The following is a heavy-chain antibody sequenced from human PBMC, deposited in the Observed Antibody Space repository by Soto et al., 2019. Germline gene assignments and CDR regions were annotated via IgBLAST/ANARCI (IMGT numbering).Heavy chain of an antibody. V-gene: IGHV4-31*03. J-gene: IGHJ4*02. CDR3: ARVKGGTTRRAFDS. CDR2: IYDNGGA. D-gene: IGHD1-7*01. Sequence: SETLSLTCTVPGDSISSGGYYWSWIRQHPGKGLEWIGYIYDNGGAYYSPSLKGRVVISVDRSENQFSLRLSSVTAADTAVYYCARVKGGTTRRAFDSWGQGTLVTVSS. CDR1: GDSISSGGYY.